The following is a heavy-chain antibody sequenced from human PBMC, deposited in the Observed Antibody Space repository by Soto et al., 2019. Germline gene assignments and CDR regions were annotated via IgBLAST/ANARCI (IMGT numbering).Heavy chain of an antibody. CDR1: GYTFTSYA. CDR3: ARDWVPGYGDYPWFDP. V-gene: IGHV1-3*01. Sequence: GASVKVSCKASGYTFTSYAMHWVRQAPGQRLEWMGWINAGNGNTKYSQKFQGRVTITRDTSASTAYMELSSLRSEDTAAYYCARDWVPGYGDYPWFDPWGQGTLVTVSS. J-gene: IGHJ5*02. D-gene: IGHD4-17*01. CDR2: INAGNGNT.